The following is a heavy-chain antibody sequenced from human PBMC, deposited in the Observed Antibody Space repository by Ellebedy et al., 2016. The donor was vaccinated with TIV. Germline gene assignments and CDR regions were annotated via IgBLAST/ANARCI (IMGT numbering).Heavy chain of an antibody. CDR2: IYHSGST. CDR3: AREASCYSSCYYMDV. V-gene: IGHV4-38-2*02. J-gene: IGHJ6*03. CDR1: GYSISSGYY. Sequence: GSLRLSXTVSGYSISSGYYWGWFRQPPGKGLEWIGSIYHSGSTYYNPSLKSRVTISVDTSKNQFSLKLSSVTAADTAVYYCAREASCYSSCYYMDVWGKGTTVTVSS. D-gene: IGHD2-2*01.